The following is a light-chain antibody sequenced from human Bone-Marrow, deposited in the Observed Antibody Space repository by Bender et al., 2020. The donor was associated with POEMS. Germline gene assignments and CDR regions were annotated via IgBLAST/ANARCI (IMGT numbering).Light chain of an antibody. CDR3: VAWDASLNGWV. CDR1: RSDIGGYNF. CDR2: DVS. V-gene: IGLV2-14*03. Sequence: QSALTQPASVSGSPGQSITISCTGTRSDIGGYNFVSWYQQHPGKAPTLLIYDVSNRPSGVPDRFSGSKSGTSASLAITGLQSDDEAIYFCVAWDASLNGWVFGGGTKLTVL. J-gene: IGLJ3*02.